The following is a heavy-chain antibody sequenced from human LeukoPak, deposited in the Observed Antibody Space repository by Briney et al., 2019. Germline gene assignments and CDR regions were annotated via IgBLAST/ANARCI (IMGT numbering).Heavy chain of an antibody. V-gene: IGHV4-59*01. CDR3: ARTPPRYSSTWSLGYFDY. D-gene: IGHD6-13*01. J-gene: IGHJ4*02. Sequence: SETLSLTCTVSGGSISSYYWSWIRQTPGKGLEWIGDIYYSGSTSYNPSLKSRVTISVDTSKNQFSLQLNSVTAADTAVYYCARTPPRYSSTWSLGYFDYWGQGTLVTVSS. CDR1: GGSISSYY. CDR2: IYYSGST.